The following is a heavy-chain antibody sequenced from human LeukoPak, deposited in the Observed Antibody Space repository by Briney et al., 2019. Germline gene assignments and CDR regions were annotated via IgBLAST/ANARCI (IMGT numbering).Heavy chain of an antibody. D-gene: IGHD3-16*01. V-gene: IGHV1-18*04. CDR2: ISAYNGNT. CDR1: GYTFTSYG. J-gene: IGHJ6*04. Sequence: ASVKVSCKASGYTFTSYGISWVRQAPGQRLEWMGWISAYNGNTNYAQKLQGRVTMTTDTSTSTAYMELRSLRSDDTAVYYCARWGLTNYYYYYGMDVWGKGTTVTVSS. CDR3: ARWGLTNYYYYYGMDV.